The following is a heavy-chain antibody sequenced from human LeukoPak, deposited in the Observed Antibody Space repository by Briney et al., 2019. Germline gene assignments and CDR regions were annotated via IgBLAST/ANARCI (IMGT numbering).Heavy chain of an antibody. CDR1: GFDLSTYE. J-gene: IGHJ5*02. V-gene: IGHV3-48*03. CDR2: ITISGHTK. Sequence: GGSLRLSCAASGFDLSTYEMNWVRQAPWKGLEWIADITISGHTKNYADSVKGRFSISRDNARTSLYLQMHSLRVEDTGVYYCARGDPHADLWGQGTLVTVSS. CDR3: ARGDPHADL. D-gene: IGHD5-24*01.